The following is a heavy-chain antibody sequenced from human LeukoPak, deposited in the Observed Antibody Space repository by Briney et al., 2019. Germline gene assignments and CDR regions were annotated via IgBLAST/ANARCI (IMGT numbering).Heavy chain of an antibody. D-gene: IGHD3-10*01. CDR1: GFPFNAYW. Sequence: PGGSLSLSCAAPGFPFNAYWMPWVRQAPGKGLEWVANIKEDGSETYYVDSVKGRFTISRDNDKNTLYLQMNSLRAEDTAVYYCEAYGSVWGQGTLVIVSS. CDR2: IKEDGSET. CDR3: EAYGSV. J-gene: IGHJ4*02. V-gene: IGHV3-7*03.